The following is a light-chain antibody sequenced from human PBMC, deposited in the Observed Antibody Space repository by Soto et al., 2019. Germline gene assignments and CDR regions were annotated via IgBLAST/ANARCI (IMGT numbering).Light chain of an antibody. J-gene: IGKJ2*01. CDR1: QDIIYY. CDR3: QQYSSAPNT. CDR2: SAS. V-gene: IGKV1-27*01. Sequence: DIRMTQSPSSLSAFVGDTVTITCRASQDIIYYLAWYPQKPGKIPKLLIHSASTLQTGVQSRFSGTGSGTVFTLTINNLQPEDVATYYCQQYSSAPNTFGQGSRLEIK.